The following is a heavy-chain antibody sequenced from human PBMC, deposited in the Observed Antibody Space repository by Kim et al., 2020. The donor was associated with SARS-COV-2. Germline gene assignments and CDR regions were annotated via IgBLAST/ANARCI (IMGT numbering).Heavy chain of an antibody. V-gene: IGHV3-23*01. D-gene: IGHD2-2*01. CDR3: AKEGAPAGKYGMDV. CDR1: GLSFSSFA. J-gene: IGHJ6*02. Sequence: GGSLRLSCAASGLSFSSFAVSWVRQAPGKGLEWVSAISRSGGTTYYADSVKGRFTISRDNSKNTLYLQMNSLRAEDTAVYYCAKEGAPAGKYGMDVWGQG. CDR2: ISRSGGTT.